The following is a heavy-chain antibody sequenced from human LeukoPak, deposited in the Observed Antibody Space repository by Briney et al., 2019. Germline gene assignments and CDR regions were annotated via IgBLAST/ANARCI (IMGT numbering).Heavy chain of an antibody. V-gene: IGHV3-43*02. CDR3: AKDIVNKHPGLVITKQTSPYYYYGMDV. J-gene: IGHJ6*02. CDR1: GFTFDDFA. D-gene: IGHD3-9*01. CDR2: ISWDGGST. Sequence: PGGSLRLSCAASGFTFDDFAMHWVRQAPGKGLEWVSLISWDGGSTYYADSVKGRFTISRDNSKNSLYLQMNSLRTEDTALYYCAKDIVNKHPGLVITKQTSPYYYYGMDVWGQGTTVTVSS.